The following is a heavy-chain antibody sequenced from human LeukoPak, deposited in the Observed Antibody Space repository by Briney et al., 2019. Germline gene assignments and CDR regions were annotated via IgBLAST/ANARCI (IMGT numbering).Heavy chain of an antibody. J-gene: IGHJ4*02. Sequence: ASVKVSCKASGYTFTSYGISWVRQAPGQGLEWMGWISAYNGNTNYAQKLQGRVTMTTDTSTSTAYMELSSLRSEDTAVYYCATGYYYDSSGYYYRYFDYWGQGTLVTVSS. V-gene: IGHV1-18*01. CDR1: GYTFTSYG. CDR2: ISAYNGNT. CDR3: ATGYYYDSSGYYYRYFDY. D-gene: IGHD3-22*01.